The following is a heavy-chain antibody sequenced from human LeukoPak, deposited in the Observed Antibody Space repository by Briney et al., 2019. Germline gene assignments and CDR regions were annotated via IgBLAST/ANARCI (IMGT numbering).Heavy chain of an antibody. CDR1: GFSFSSYG. CDR2: ISYDGNNK. D-gene: IGHD3-22*01. J-gene: IGHJ3*02. Sequence: GRSLRLSCAASGFSFSSYGIHWVRQAPGKGLEWVAVISYDGNNKYYADSVKGRFTISRDNSKNTLYLQMNSLRAEDTAVYYCAKDRGGAYYESSVDIWGQGTMVTVSS. V-gene: IGHV3-30*18. CDR3: AKDRGGAYYESSVDI.